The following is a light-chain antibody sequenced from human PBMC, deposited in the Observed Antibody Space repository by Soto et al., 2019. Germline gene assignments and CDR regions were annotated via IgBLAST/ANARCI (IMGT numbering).Light chain of an antibody. V-gene: IGKV3-20*01. CDR3: QHYGSSSWT. CDR2: GAS. Sequence: EIVLTQSPGTVSLSPGERATLSCRASQSVSSRLAWYQQKPGQAPRLLIFGASSRATGIPDKFSGSGSGTDFTLTISRLEPDDFAVYYCQHYGSSSWTFGQGTKVDIK. J-gene: IGKJ1*01. CDR1: QSVSSR.